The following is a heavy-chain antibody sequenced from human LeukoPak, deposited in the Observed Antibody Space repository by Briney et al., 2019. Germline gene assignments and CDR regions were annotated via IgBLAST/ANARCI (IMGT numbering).Heavy chain of an antibody. J-gene: IGHJ4*02. CDR1: GYTFTGYY. D-gene: IGHD6-13*01. CDR2: INPNSGGT. CDR3: ARGPFFSSSWYYFDY. V-gene: IGHV1-2*04. Sequence: ASVKVSCKASGYTFTGYYMHWVRQAPGQGLEWMGWINPNSGGTNYAQKFQGWVTMTRDTSISTAYMELSRLRSDDTAVYYCARGPFFSSSWYYFDYWGQGTLVTVSS.